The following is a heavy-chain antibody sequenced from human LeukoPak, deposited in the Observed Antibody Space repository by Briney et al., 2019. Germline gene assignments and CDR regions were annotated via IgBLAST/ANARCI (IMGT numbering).Heavy chain of an antibody. D-gene: IGHD1-26*01. CDR1: GFTFSSYA. Sequence: PGGSLRLSCAASGFTFSSYAMSWVRQAPGKGLEWVSAISGSGGSTYYADSVKGRFTISRGNSKNTLYLQMNSLRAEDTAVYYCAKEGPGRSWELHLSGDAFDIWGQGTMVTVSS. CDR2: ISGSGGST. CDR3: AKEGPGRSWELHLSGDAFDI. J-gene: IGHJ3*02. V-gene: IGHV3-23*01.